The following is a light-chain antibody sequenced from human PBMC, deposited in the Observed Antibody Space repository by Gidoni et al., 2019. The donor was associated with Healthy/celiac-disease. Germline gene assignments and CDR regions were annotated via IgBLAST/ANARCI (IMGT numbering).Light chain of an antibody. J-gene: IGLJ3*02. CDR3: LLSYSGAWV. V-gene: IGLV7-46*01. CDR1: TGAVTSGHY. Sequence: QAVVTQEPSLTVPPGGTVTLTCGSSTGAVTSGHYPYWFQQKPGQAPRTLIYDKSNKHSWTPARFSGSLLGGKAALTLSGAQPEDEAEYYCLLSYSGAWVFGGGTKLTVL. CDR2: DKS.